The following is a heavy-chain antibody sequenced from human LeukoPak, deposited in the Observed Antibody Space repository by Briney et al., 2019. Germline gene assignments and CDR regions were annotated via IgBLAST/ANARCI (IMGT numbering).Heavy chain of an antibody. J-gene: IGHJ4*02. V-gene: IGHV4-39*07. Sequence: SETLSLTCTISDDSISNNRYFWAWIRQPPGKGLEWIGSIYHSGSTYYNPSLKSRVTISVDTSKNQFSLKLSSVTAADTAVYYCASTITSKTGTFDYWGQGTLVTVSS. CDR1: DDSISNNRYF. D-gene: IGHD1-20*01. CDR3: ASTITSKTGTFDY. CDR2: IYHSGST.